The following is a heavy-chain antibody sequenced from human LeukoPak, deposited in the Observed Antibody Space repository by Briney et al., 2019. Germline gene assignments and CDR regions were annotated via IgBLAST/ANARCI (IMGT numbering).Heavy chain of an antibody. CDR3: ARGAWLVGTAPHWYFDL. J-gene: IGHJ2*01. CDR2: IYYSNST. CDR1: GGSISSGDYY. Sequence: SEKLSITSTVSGGSISSGDYYWRGLGQPPGKGLGWIGYIYYSNSTYYIPSRKSRVTISVDTSKNQFALKMSSATAADTAVYYCARGAWLVGTAPHWYFDLWGRGTLVTVSS. D-gene: IGHD3-22*01. V-gene: IGHV4-30-4*01.